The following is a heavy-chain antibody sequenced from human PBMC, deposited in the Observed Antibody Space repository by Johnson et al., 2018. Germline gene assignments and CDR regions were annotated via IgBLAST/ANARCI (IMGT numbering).Heavy chain of an antibody. Sequence: EVQLLESGGGLVQPGGSLKLSCAASGFTFSGSAMHWVRQASGKGLEWVGRIRSKANSYATAYAASVKGRFTISRDDSKNTAYLQMNSLKTEDTAVYYCSVLQWVAFDIWGQGTMVTVSS. V-gene: IGHV3-73*01. CDR1: GFTFSGSA. CDR2: IRSKANSYAT. D-gene: IGHD5-24*01. CDR3: SVLQWVAFDI. J-gene: IGHJ3*02.